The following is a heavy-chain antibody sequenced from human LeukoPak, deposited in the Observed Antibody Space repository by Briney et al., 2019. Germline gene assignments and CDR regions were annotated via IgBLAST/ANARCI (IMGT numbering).Heavy chain of an antibody. CDR3: ARDRGPRTGFMVREAYDY. D-gene: IGHD3-10*01. Sequence: GGSLRLSCAASGFTFSDYWIHWVRQAPGKGLVWVSRINTDGSITNYADSVKGRFSISRDNAKNTLYLQMSSLRAEDTAVYCCARDRGPRTGFMVREAYDYWGQGTPVTVSS. V-gene: IGHV3-74*01. J-gene: IGHJ4*02. CDR1: GFTFSDYW. CDR2: INTDGSIT.